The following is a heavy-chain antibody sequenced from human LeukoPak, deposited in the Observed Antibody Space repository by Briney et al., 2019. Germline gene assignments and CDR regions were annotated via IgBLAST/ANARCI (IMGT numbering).Heavy chain of an antibody. V-gene: IGHV3-9*01. Sequence: GGSLRLSCAASGFTFDNYAMNWVRQVPEKGLEWISLISWNSGTIGYADSVKGRFTISRDNANNFLYLQMNSLRAEDTALYYCARAYKDRLLAGKKEFSQHWGQGTLVTVSS. CDR1: GFTFDNYA. D-gene: IGHD6-19*01. J-gene: IGHJ1*01. CDR2: ISWNSGTI. CDR3: ARAYKDRLLAGKKEFSQH.